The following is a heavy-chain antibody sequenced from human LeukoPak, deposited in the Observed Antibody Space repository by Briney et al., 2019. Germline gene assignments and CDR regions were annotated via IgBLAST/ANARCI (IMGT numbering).Heavy chain of an antibody. D-gene: IGHD5-18*01. CDR3: ARDLGFVEMATAPFDY. Sequence: SVKVSCKACGGTFSSYAISWVRQAPGQGLEWMGRIIPILGIANYAQKFQGRVTITADKSTSTAYMELSSLRSEDTAVYYCARDLGFVEMATAPFDYWGQGTLVTVSS. CDR2: IIPILGIA. J-gene: IGHJ4*02. CDR1: GGTFSSYA. V-gene: IGHV1-69*04.